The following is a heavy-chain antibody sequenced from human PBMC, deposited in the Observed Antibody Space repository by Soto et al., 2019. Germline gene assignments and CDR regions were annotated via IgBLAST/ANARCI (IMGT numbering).Heavy chain of an antibody. D-gene: IGHD7-27*01. CDR1: GGSISSGGYY. CDR2: IYYSGST. Sequence: SETLSLTCTVSGGSISSGGYYWSWIRQHPGKGLEWIGYIYYSGSTYYNPSLKSRVTISVDTSKNQFSLKLSSVTAADTAVYYCARDLTGDCWFDPWGQGTLVTVSS. CDR3: ARDLTGDCWFDP. V-gene: IGHV4-31*03. J-gene: IGHJ5*02.